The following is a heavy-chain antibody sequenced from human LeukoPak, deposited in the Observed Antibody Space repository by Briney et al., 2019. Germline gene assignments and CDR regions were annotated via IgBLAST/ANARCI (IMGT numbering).Heavy chain of an antibody. CDR2: INHSGST. J-gene: IGHJ3*02. CDR1: GGSFSGYY. V-gene: IGHV4-34*01. D-gene: IGHD3-22*01. CDR3: ARGWRYYDSSGYYHDAFDI. Sequence: PSETLSLTCAVYGGSFSGYYWSWIRQPPGKGLEWIGEINHSGSTNYNPSLKSRVTISVDTSKNQFSLKLSSVTAADTAVYYCARGWRYYDSSGYYHDAFDIWGQGTMVTVSS.